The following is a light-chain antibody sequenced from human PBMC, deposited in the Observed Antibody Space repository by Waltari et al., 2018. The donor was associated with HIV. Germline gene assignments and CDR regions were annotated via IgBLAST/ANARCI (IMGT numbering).Light chain of an antibody. CDR1: QNVGAF. V-gene: IGKV1-5*03. CDR2: QAS. J-gene: IGKJ1*01. Sequence: IRLTPSPSTLSASAGDRVAITCRAGQNVGAFLAWYQQKPGTPPKLLIFQASILEGGVPSRFSGSVSGSDFTLTINGLQSDDFATYYCHQYASFSGTFGQGTKVEL. CDR3: HQYASFSGT.